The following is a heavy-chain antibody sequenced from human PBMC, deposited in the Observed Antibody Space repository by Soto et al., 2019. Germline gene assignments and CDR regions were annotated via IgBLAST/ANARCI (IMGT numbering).Heavy chain of an antibody. CDR3: ARQSQQLVLYYGMDV. J-gene: IGHJ6*02. D-gene: IGHD6-13*01. V-gene: IGHV5-51*01. CDR1: GYSFTSYW. Sequence: GESLKISCKGSGYSFTSYWIGWVRQMPGKGLEWMGIIYPGDSDTRYSPPFQGQVTISADKSISTAYLQWSSLKASDTATYYCARQSQQLVLYYGMDVWGQGTTVTV. CDR2: IYPGDSDT.